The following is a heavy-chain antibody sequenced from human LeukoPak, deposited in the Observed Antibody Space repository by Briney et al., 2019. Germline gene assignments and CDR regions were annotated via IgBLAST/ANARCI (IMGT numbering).Heavy chain of an antibody. Sequence: GGSLRLSCAASGFTVSSNYMSWVRQAPGKGLEWVSVIYSGGSTYYADSVKGRFTISRDNAKNSIYLQMNSLRVEDTAIYYCAKDIVGGGNDYWGQGTLVTVSS. CDR2: IYSGGST. CDR1: GFTVSSNY. D-gene: IGHD2-15*01. CDR3: AKDIVGGGNDY. J-gene: IGHJ4*02. V-gene: IGHV3-66*01.